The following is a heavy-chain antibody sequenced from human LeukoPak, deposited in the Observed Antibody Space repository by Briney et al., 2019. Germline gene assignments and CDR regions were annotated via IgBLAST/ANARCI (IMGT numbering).Heavy chain of an antibody. CDR3: ARATTGYSSGWYKFVDAFDI. CDR1: GYSFTSYW. D-gene: IGHD6-19*01. Sequence: GESLKISCNGSGYSFTSYWIGWVRQLPGKGLEWMGIIYPGDSDTRYSPSLQGQVTMSVDKSISTAYLQWSSLKASDTAMYYCARATTGYSSGWYKFVDAFDIWGQGTMVTVSS. J-gene: IGHJ3*02. V-gene: IGHV5-51*01. CDR2: IYPGDSDT.